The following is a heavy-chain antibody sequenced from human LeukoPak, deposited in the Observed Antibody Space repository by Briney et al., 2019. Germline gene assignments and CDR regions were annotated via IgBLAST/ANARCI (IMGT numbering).Heavy chain of an antibody. Sequence: SETLSLTCTVSGGSVSTIDYYWGWIRQPPGKGLEWIGSVYYSGSTYYNAPLKSRVTISVNTSKNQFSLKLSAVTAADTAMYYCAREDAVSSDDAFDLWGQGTMVTVS. V-gene: IGHV4-39*07. CDR2: VYYSGST. CDR3: AREDAVSSDDAFDL. J-gene: IGHJ3*01. D-gene: IGHD6-19*01. CDR1: GGSVSTIDYY.